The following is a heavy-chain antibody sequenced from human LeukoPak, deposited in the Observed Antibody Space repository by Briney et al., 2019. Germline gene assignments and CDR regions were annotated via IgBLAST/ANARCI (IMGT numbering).Heavy chain of an antibody. J-gene: IGHJ6*02. CDR1: GGTFSSYA. CDR2: IIPIFGIA. D-gene: IGHD3-22*01. CDR3: ARPDSSGYYSNLPNYYYYGMDV. V-gene: IGHV1-69*04. Sequence: SVKVSCKASGGTFSSYAISWVRQAPGQGLEWMGRIIPIFGIANYAQKFQGRVTITADKSTSTAYMELSSLRSEDTAVYCCARPDSSGYYSNLPNYYYYGMDVWGQGTTVTVSS.